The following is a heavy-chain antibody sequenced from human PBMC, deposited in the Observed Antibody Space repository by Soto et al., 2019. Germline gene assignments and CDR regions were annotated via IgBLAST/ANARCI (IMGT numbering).Heavy chain of an antibody. D-gene: IGHD3-9*01. J-gene: IGHJ4*02. CDR3: AKDAIPLNYDILTGYHTDNYFDY. Sequence: GGSLRLSCAASGFTFSSYGMHWVRQAPGKGLEWVAVISYDGSNKYYADSVKGRFTISRDNSKNTLYLQMNSLRAEDTAVYYGAKDAIPLNYDILTGYHTDNYFDYWGQGTLVTVSS. CDR1: GFTFSSYG. CDR2: ISYDGSNK. V-gene: IGHV3-30*18.